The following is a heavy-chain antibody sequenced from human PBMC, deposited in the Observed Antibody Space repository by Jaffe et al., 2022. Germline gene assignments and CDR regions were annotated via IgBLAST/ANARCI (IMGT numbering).Heavy chain of an antibody. CDR2: IGYDGTNK. Sequence: QVQLVESGGGVVQPGGSLRLSCAASGFTFSSYGMQWVRQAPGKGLEWVAFIGYDGTNKYYIDSVKGRFSISRDNSKNTLYVQMNSLRAEDTAVYYCAKVGNSYGSSYYMDVWGKGTTVTVSS. J-gene: IGHJ6*03. CDR3: AKVGNSYGSSYYMDV. V-gene: IGHV3-30*02. CDR1: GFTFSSYG. D-gene: IGHD5-18*01.